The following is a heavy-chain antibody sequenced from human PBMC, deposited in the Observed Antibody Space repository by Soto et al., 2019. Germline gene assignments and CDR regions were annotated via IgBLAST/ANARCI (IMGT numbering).Heavy chain of an antibody. D-gene: IGHD3-3*01. V-gene: IGHV2-5*02. J-gene: IGHJ6*02. CDR2: IYWDDDK. CDR1: GFSLSTSGVG. Sequence: QITLKESGPTLVKPTQTLTLTCTFSGFSLSTSGVGVGWIRQPPGKALECLALIYWDDDKRYSPSLKSRLTITKHSTENQAVLTITPMAPVDTASYYCAHRRPYYGVWSGYPYGMDVWGQGTTVTVSS. CDR3: AHRRPYYGVWSGYPYGMDV.